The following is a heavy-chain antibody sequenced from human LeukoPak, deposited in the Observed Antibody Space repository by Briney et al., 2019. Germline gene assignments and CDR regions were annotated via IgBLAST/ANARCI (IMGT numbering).Heavy chain of an antibody. D-gene: IGHD2-15*01. V-gene: IGHV4-39*07. Sequence: SETLSLTCTVSGGSISSSSYYWGWIRQPPGKGLEWIGSIYYSGSTNYNPSLKSRVTISVDTSKNQFSLKLSSVTAADTAVYHCARVGVRRPYCSGGSCYLPYYYYGMDVWGQGTTVTVSS. CDR1: GGSISSSSYY. J-gene: IGHJ6*02. CDR2: IYYSGST. CDR3: ARVGVRRPYCSGGSCYLPYYYYGMDV.